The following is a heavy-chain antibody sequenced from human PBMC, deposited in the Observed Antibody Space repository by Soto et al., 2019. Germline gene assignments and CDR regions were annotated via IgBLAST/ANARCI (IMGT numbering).Heavy chain of an antibody. CDR3: ASRYCVSSGSSFVF. CDR2: TYYRSKWYN. D-gene: IGHD3-22*01. CDR1: GDSVSSNSAA. J-gene: IGHJ4*02. V-gene: IGHV6-1*01. Sequence: SETLSLTCGISGDSVSSNSAAWNWIRHYPSRGLEWLGRTYYRSKWYNDYAVSVRNRITIKPVKSKTQFYLQLMSVTPVDTAVYYSASRYCVSSGSSFVFRGQGTLVTVS.